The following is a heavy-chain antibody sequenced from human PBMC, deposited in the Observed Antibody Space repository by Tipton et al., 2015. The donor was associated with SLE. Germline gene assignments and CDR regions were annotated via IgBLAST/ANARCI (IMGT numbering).Heavy chain of an antibody. CDR1: GGSISRIGYY. CDR3: ARARRTTSSHFAY. J-gene: IGHJ4*02. V-gene: IGHV4-31*03. Sequence: TLSLTCTVSGGSISRIGYYWSWIRQHPGKGLEGIGYIYHTGITYYNPSLESRLTISIDTSKNQFSLRMTSMTPADTPLYYCARARRTTSSHFAYCGQGTLVTVYS. CDR2: IYHTGIT. D-gene: IGHD1-14*01.